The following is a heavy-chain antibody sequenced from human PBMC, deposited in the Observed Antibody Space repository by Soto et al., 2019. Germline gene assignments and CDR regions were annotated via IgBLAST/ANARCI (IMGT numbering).Heavy chain of an antibody. J-gene: IGHJ4*02. CDR3: AKFPSESSTVTTTGVGDY. D-gene: IGHD4-17*01. V-gene: IGHV3-23*01. CDR1: GFTFSSYA. Sequence: GGSLRLSCAASGFTFSSYAMSWVRQAPGKGLEWVSAISGSGGSTYYADSVKGRFTISRDNSKNTLYLQMNSLRAEDTAVYYCAKFPSESSTVTTTGVGDYWGQGTLVTVSS. CDR2: ISGSGGST.